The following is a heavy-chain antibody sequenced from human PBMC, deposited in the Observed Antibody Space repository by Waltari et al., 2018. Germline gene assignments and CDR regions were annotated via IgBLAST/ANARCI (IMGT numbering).Heavy chain of an antibody. J-gene: IGHJ4*02. CDR1: GFTFSSSS. V-gene: IGHV3-48*04. CDR3: ARDKYSSGPPFDY. D-gene: IGHD2-15*01. CDR2: ISSSSSTI. Sequence: EVQLVESGGGLVQPGGSLRLSCAASGFTFSSSSMTWVRQAPGKGLEWVSYISSSSSTIYYADSVKGRFTISRDNAKNSLYLQMNSLRAEDTAVYYCARDKYSSGPPFDYWGQGTLVTVSS.